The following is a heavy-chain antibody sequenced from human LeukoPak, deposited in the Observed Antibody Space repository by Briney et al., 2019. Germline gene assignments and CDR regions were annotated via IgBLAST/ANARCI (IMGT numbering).Heavy chain of an antibody. D-gene: IGHD3-22*01. CDR3: AKDRNYDSSGYYLTYYFDY. J-gene: IGHJ4*02. Sequence: GGSLRLSCAASGFTFSSYGMHWVRQAPGKGLEWVAFIRYDGSNKYYADSVKGRFTISRDNSKNTLYLQMNSLRAEDTAVYYCAKDRNYDSSGYYLTYYFDYWGQGTLVTVSS. CDR1: GFTFSSYG. CDR2: IRYDGSNK. V-gene: IGHV3-30*02.